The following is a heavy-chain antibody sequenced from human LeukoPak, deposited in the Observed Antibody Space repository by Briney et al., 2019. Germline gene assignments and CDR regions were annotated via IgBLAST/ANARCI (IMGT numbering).Heavy chain of an antibody. CDR3: ARGVIAAAGEFDY. J-gene: IGHJ4*02. CDR2: IYYSGST. Sequence: SETLSLTCTVSGGSISIYYWSLIRQPPGKGLEWIGYIYYSGSTNYNPSLKSRVTISVDTSKNQFSLKLSSVTAADTAVYYCARGVIAAAGEFDYWGQGTLVTVSS. D-gene: IGHD6-13*01. V-gene: IGHV4-59*01. CDR1: GGSISIYY.